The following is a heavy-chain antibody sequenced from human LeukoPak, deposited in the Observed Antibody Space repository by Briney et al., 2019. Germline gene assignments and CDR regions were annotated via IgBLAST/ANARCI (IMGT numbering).Heavy chain of an antibody. CDR1: GGSISSDY. V-gene: IGHV4-59*01. CDR3: ARSHHAFDI. CDR2: IYYSGST. J-gene: IGHJ3*02. Sequence: SETLSLTCTVSGGSISSDYWSWIRQPPGKGLEWIGYIYYSGSTNYNPSLKSRVTISVDTSKNQFSLKLSSVTAADTAVYYCARSHHAFDIWGQGTMVTVSS.